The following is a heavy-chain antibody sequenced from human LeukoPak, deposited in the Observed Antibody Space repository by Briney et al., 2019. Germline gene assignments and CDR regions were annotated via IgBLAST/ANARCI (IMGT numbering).Heavy chain of an antibody. CDR1: GDAFTGYN. J-gene: IGHJ6*02. Sequence: ASVKVSCKASGDAFTGYNMHWVRQAPGKGLEWMGWINPNSGGRNYAQKFQGRVTMTRDMSISTAYMELSRLTSDDTAVYYCARWFTTTSGDCDILSSSYHRGMDVWGQGTTVTVSS. V-gene: IGHV1-2*02. D-gene: IGHD3-9*01. CDR3: ARWFTTTSGDCDILSSSYHRGMDV. CDR2: INPNSGGR.